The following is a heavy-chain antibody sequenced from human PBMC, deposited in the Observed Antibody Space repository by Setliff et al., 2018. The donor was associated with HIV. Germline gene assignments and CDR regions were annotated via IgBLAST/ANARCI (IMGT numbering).Heavy chain of an antibody. CDR2: INSDGSSA. CDR1: GFTFSTSW. D-gene: IGHD3-22*01. J-gene: IGHJ4*02. V-gene: IGHV3-74*01. CDR3: AKDMNRGGYSDSSPHDF. Sequence: GGSLRLSCAASGFTFSTSWMHWVRQAPGKGLVWVSRINSDGSSAIYADSVKGRFTFSRDNAKNTLYLQMDSLTAEDTAVYYCAKDMNRGGYSDSSPHDFWGQGTLVTVSS.